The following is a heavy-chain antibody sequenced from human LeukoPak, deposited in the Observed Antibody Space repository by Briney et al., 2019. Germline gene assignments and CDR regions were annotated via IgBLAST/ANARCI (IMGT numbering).Heavy chain of an antibody. CDR1: GFSFSSYA. D-gene: IGHD6-13*01. Sequence: GGSLRLSCAVSGFSFSSYAMSWVRQAPGKGLEWVSAISGSGGSIYYADSVKGRFTISRDNSKNTLYLQMNSLRAEDTAVYYCAKGRQQLVRRGVIDYWGQGTLVTVSS. CDR2: ISGSGGSI. CDR3: AKGRQQLVRRGVIDY. V-gene: IGHV3-23*01. J-gene: IGHJ4*02.